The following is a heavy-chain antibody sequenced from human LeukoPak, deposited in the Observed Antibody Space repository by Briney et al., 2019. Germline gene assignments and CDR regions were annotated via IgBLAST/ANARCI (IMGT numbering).Heavy chain of an antibody. CDR3: ARGTPDYTSSWYPD. Sequence: PGGSLRLSCAVSGFTFSNHWMHWVRQAPGKGLVWVSRINSDGRSTSYPDSVKGRFTISRDNAKDTLYLQMNSLRAEDTAVYYCARGTPDYTSSWYPDWGQGTLVTVSP. CDR2: INSDGRST. J-gene: IGHJ4*02. V-gene: IGHV3-74*01. CDR1: GFTFSNHW. D-gene: IGHD6-13*01.